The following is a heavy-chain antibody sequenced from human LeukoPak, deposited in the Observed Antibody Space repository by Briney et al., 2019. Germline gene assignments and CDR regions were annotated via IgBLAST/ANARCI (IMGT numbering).Heavy chain of an antibody. Sequence: GGSLRLFCAASGFTVSSNYMSWVRQAPGKGLEWVSVIYSGGSTYYADSVKGRFTISRDNSKNTLYLQMNSLRAEDTAVYYCASIQQLVGSEYFQHWGQGTLVTVSS. CDR3: ASIQQLVGSEYFQH. V-gene: IGHV3-53*01. CDR2: IYSGGST. J-gene: IGHJ1*01. CDR1: GFTVSSNY. D-gene: IGHD6-13*01.